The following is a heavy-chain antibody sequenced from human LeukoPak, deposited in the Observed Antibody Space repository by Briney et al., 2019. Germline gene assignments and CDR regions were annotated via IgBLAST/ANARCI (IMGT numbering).Heavy chain of an antibody. CDR1: GYAFGSEA. Sequence: GGSLRLSCAVSGYAFGSEAMSWVRQSPARGLEWVASISPGGGTTYYADYVKGRFTISRDNSKNSLFVQMNSLRAEDTAVYFCAKSRSGSANWALQMFDNWGQGTLVTVSS. D-gene: IGHD1-1*01. CDR3: AKSRSGSANWALQMFDN. CDR2: ISPGGGTT. J-gene: IGHJ5*02. V-gene: IGHV3-23*01.